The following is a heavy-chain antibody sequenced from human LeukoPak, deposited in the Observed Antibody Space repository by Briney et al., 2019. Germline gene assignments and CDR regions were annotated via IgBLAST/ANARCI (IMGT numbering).Heavy chain of an antibody. CDR3: ARVPGGANF. J-gene: IGHJ4*02. CDR2: ISYDGSNK. V-gene: IGHV3-30-3*01. D-gene: IGHD1-26*01. Sequence: GGSLRLSCAASGFTFSSYAMSWVRQAPGKGLEWVAVISYDGSNKYYADSVKGRFTISRDNSKNTLYLQMNSLRAEDTAVYYCARVPGGANFWGQGTLVTVSS. CDR1: GFTFSSYA.